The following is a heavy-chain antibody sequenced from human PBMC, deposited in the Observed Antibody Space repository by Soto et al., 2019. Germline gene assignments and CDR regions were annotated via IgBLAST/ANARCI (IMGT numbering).Heavy chain of an antibody. CDR3: AAEGDSYDSSGYQLDY. J-gene: IGHJ4*02. V-gene: IGHV1-69*08. CDR1: GGTFSSYT. D-gene: IGHD3-22*01. Sequence: QVQLVQSGAEVKKPGSSVKVSCKTSGGTFSSYTFTWVRQAPGQGLEWMGRIIPIFGTRTYAHKVQGRVTITADKSTSTAYMELSSLRSEDTAVYYCAAEGDSYDSSGYQLDYWGQGTLVTVSS. CDR2: IIPIFGTR.